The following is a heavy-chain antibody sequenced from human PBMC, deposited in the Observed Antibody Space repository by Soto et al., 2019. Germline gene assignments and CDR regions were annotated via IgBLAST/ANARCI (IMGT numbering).Heavy chain of an antibody. CDR3: TKDGDGYDFAFDS. CDR2: ITKTGRST. CDR1: GFIFSDYG. J-gene: IGHJ3*02. V-gene: IGHV3-23*01. D-gene: IGHD5-12*01. Sequence: GGSLRLSCTTSGFIFSDYGMNWVRQAPGKGLEWVSGITKTGRSTFLADSVKGRFTISRDKLKNIVYLQMNSLRLDDTALYYCTKDGDGYDFAFDSWGQGTMVT.